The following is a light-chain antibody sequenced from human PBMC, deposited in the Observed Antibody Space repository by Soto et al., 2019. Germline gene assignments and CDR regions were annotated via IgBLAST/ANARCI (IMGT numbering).Light chain of an antibody. CDR1: PGVGSRY. CDR2: PSS. J-gene: IGKJ5*01. Sequence: ETVLSHSPGTLPLSPAERATLSCRARPGVGSRYLARYQQKPGQPPRLLMYPSSSRATGVRERFSGSGSGTDFTLTISRLEPEEFAVYYCQQYGISPPNTFGQGTRLEIK. V-gene: IGKV3-20*01. CDR3: QQYGISPPNT.